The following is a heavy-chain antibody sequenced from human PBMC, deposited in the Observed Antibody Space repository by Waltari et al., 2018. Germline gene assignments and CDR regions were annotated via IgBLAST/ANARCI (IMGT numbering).Heavy chain of an antibody. CDR3: VRDLYGRDDV. Sequence: EVQLVESGGGLVHPGGSLRLSCEASGFTFSTFWMHWVRHLPGKGLVWVSHIKPDGTSTDYGDSVEGRFTISRDNAKNTLYLQMNSLRAEDTASYYCVRDLYGRDDVWGQGTMVTVSS. D-gene: IGHD3-10*01. CDR1: GFTFSTFW. CDR2: IKPDGTST. J-gene: IGHJ3*01. V-gene: IGHV3-74*01.